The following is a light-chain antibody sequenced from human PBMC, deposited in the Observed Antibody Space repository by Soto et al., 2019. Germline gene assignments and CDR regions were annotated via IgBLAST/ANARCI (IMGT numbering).Light chain of an antibody. J-gene: IGLJ3*02. CDR2: GND. V-gene: IGLV1-47*01. Sequence: QSVLTQPPSASGTPGQTVTISCSGSRSNIGSNSIYWLQQLPGAATKLLIFGNDQRPSGVPDRFSGSKSGTSASLAISGLRSEDEADYYCAVWDDSLSGVVFGGGTKLTVL. CDR1: RSNIGSNS. CDR3: AVWDDSLSGVV.